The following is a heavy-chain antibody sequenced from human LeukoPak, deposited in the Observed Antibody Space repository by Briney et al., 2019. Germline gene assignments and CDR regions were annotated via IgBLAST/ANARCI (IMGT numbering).Heavy chain of an antibody. Sequence: PGGSLRLSCAASGFTFSSYAMSWVRQAPGKGLEWVSVISGSSDITYYADSVKGRFTISRDNSKNTLYLQMNSLRAEDTAVYYCAKDGHCTNGVCFAPFDYWGQGTLVTVSS. J-gene: IGHJ4*02. CDR3: AKDGHCTNGVCFAPFDY. CDR1: GFTFSSYA. D-gene: IGHD2-8*01. CDR2: ISGSSDIT. V-gene: IGHV3-23*01.